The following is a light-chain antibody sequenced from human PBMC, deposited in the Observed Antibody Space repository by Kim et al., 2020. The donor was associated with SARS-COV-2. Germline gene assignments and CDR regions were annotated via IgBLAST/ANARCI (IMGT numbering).Light chain of an antibody. Sequence: VTPGQPASITCSGDKLGDKYVCWDQQKPGQSPVRVIYEDSRRPSGIPERFLGSNSGNTATLTISGTQAMDEADYYCQAWDSSTGVFGGGTQLTVL. CDR1: KLGDKY. CDR3: QAWDSSTGV. CDR2: EDS. J-gene: IGLJ3*02. V-gene: IGLV3-1*01.